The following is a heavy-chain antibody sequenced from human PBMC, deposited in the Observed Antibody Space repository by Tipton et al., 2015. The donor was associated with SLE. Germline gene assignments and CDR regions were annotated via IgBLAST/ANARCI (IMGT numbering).Heavy chain of an antibody. V-gene: IGHV1-69*01. Sequence: QLVQSGAEVKKPGSSVKVSCKASGGTFSSYAISWVRQAPGQGLEWMGGIIPIFGTANYAQKFQGRVTITADESTSTAYMELSSLRSDDTAVYYCAREEYYYGSVGYYYYGMDVWGQGTTVTVSS. CDR2: IIPIFGTA. D-gene: IGHD3-10*01. CDR1: GGTFSSYA. J-gene: IGHJ6*02. CDR3: AREEYYYGSVGYYYYGMDV.